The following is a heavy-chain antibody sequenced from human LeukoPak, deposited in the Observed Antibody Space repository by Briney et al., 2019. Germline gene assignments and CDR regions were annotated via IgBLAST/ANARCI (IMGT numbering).Heavy chain of an antibody. J-gene: IGHJ4*02. CDR2: ISGGGGST. CDR1: GFTFSSYA. V-gene: IGHV3-23*01. CDR3: APTPMPYDSSGSDY. Sequence: GGSLRLSRAASGFTFSSYAMSWVRQAPGKGLEWVSTISGGGGSTYYADSVMGRFTISRDNAKNSLYLQMNSLRAEDTAVYYCAPTPMPYDSSGSDYWGQGTLVTVSS. D-gene: IGHD3-22*01.